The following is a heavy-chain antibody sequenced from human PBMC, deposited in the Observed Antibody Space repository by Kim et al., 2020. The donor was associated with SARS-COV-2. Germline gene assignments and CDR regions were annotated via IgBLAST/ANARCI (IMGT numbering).Heavy chain of an antibody. Sequence: SETLSLTCAVSGGSISSSNWWSWVRQPPGKGLEWIGEIYHSGSTNYNPSLKSRVTISVDKSKNQFSLKLSSVTAADTAVYYCASLRSSHPVLLWFGDHTGDYWGQGTLVTVSS. V-gene: IGHV4-4*02. D-gene: IGHD3-10*01. J-gene: IGHJ4*02. CDR3: ASLRSSHPVLLWFGDHTGDY. CDR1: GGSISSSNW. CDR2: IYHSGST.